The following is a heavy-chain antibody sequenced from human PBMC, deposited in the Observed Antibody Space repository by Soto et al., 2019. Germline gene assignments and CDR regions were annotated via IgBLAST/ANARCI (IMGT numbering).Heavy chain of an antibody. D-gene: IGHD3-10*01. Sequence: ASVKVSCKASGGTFSSYTISWVRQAPGQGLGWMGRIIPILGIANYAQKFQGRVTITADKSTSTAYMELSSLRSEDTAVYYCARDALLRGDYYYYMDVWGKGTTVTVSS. CDR1: GGTFSSYT. CDR2: IIPILGIA. V-gene: IGHV1-69*04. CDR3: ARDALLRGDYYYYMDV. J-gene: IGHJ6*03.